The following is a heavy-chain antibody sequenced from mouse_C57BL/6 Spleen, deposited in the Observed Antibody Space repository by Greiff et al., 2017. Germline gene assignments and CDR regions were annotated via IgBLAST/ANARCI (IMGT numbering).Heavy chain of an antibody. Sequence: VQLQQSGPELVKPGASVKISCKASGYSFTGYYMNWVKQSPEKSLEWIGEINPSTGGTTYNQKFKAKATLTVDKSSSTAYMQLQSLTSEDSAVYYCARSLANWSWFAYWGQGTLVTVSA. D-gene: IGHD4-1*01. CDR3: ARSLANWSWFAY. V-gene: IGHV1-42*01. CDR2: INPSTGGT. CDR1: GYSFTGYY. J-gene: IGHJ3*01.